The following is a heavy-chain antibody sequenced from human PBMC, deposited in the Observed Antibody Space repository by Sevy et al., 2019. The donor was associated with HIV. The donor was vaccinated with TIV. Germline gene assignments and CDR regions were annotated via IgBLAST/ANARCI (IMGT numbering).Heavy chain of an antibody. CDR3: ARVGSSGWFRYYGMDV. CDR2: IYSGGGT. CDR1: GVTVSNNY. V-gene: IGHV3-53*01. J-gene: IGHJ6*02. D-gene: IGHD6-19*01. Sequence: GGSLRLSCAASGVTVSNNYMTWVRQAPGKGLEWVSLIYSGGGTYYADSVKGRFTISRDNSKNTLYLQMNSLRAEDTAVYYCARVGSSGWFRYYGMDVWGPGTTVTVSS.